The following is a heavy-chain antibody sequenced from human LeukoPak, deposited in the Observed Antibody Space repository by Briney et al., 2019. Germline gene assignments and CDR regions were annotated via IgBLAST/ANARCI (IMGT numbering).Heavy chain of an antibody. CDR3: TTETAVDY. CDR2: IKRETDGGTT. CDR1: GFTFSSAW. Sequence: GGSLRLSCAASGFTFSSAWMNWVRQAPGEGLEWVGRIKRETDGGTTDYAAPVKGRFTISRDDSKNTLFLQMNSLKTEDTAVYYCTTETAVDYWGQGTLVIVSS. V-gene: IGHV3-15*01. J-gene: IGHJ4*02. D-gene: IGHD1-1*01.